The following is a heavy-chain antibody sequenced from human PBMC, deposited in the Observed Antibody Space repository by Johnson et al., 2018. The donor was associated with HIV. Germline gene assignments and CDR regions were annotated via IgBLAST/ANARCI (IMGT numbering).Heavy chain of an antibody. V-gene: IGHV3-30*18. Sequence: VQLVESGGGVVQPGRSLRLSCAASGFTFSSYGMHWVRQAPGKGLEWVAVISYDGSNKYYADSVKGRFTISRDNSKKTLYLQMNSLRAEDTAVYYCAKVYCGGDCSFGGAAFNIWGQGTMVTVSS. D-gene: IGHD2-21*02. J-gene: IGHJ3*02. CDR1: GFTFSSYG. CDR3: AKVYCGGDCSFGGAAFNI. CDR2: ISYDGSNK.